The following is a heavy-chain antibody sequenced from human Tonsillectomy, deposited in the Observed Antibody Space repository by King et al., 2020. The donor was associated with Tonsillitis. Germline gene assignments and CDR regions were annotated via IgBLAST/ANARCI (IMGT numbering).Heavy chain of an antibody. D-gene: IGHD6-13*01. CDR3: ARHSAAGPFDY. CDR1: GYSFATYW. CDR2: VYPGDSDT. Sequence: QLVQSGAEVKKPGESLKISCKGSGYSFATYWIAWVRQMPGKGLEWMGIVYPGDSDTRYSPPFQGQATISADKSISTAYLQWSSLKASDTAIYYCARHSAAGPFDYWGQGTLVTVSS. J-gene: IGHJ4*02. V-gene: IGHV5-51*01.